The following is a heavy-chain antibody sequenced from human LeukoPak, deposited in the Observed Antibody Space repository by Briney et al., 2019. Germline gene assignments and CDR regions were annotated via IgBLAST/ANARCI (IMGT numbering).Heavy chain of an antibody. Sequence: GGSLRLSCAASGFTFSSYGMHWVRQAPGKGLEWVAVISYDGSNKYYADSVKGRFTISRDNSKNTLYLQMNSLRAEDTAVYYCAKEGYYYDSSGYFDYWGQGTLVTVPS. J-gene: IGHJ4*02. CDR1: GFTFSSYG. CDR2: ISYDGSNK. V-gene: IGHV3-30*18. CDR3: AKEGYYYDSSGYFDY. D-gene: IGHD3-22*01.